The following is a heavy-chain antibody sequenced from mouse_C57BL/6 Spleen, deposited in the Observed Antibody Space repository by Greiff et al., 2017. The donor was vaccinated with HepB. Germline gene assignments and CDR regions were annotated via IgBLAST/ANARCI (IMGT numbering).Heavy chain of an antibody. CDR2: ISSGGSYT. J-gene: IGHJ4*01. CDR3: ARHGMITRDYYAMDY. CDR1: GFTFSSYG. D-gene: IGHD2-4*01. V-gene: IGHV5-6*01. Sequence: VQLKESGGDLVKPGGSLKLSCAASGFTFSSYGMSWVRQTPDKRLEWVATISSGGSYTYYPDSVKGRFTISRDNAKNTLYLQMSSLKSEDTAMYYCARHGMITRDYYAMDYWGQGTSVTVSS.